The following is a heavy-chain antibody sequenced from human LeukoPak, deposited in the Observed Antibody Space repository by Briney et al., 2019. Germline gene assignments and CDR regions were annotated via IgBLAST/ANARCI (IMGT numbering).Heavy chain of an antibody. CDR3: ARSVTRAWFDP. D-gene: IGHD4-11*01. Sequence: PSETLSLTCTVSGGSISNYYWTWIRQSPGKGLEWIGYIYDSGSASYNPSLKSRVTISLDTSKNQFSLKLSSVTAADTAVYYCARSVTRAWFDPWGQGTLVTVSS. V-gene: IGHV4-59*01. CDR1: GGSISNYY. CDR2: IYDSGSA. J-gene: IGHJ5*02.